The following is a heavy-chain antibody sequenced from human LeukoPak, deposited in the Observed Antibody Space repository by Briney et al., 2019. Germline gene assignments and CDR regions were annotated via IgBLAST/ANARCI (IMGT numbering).Heavy chain of an antibody. Sequence: SETLSLTCTVSGGSISSSSYYWGWIRQPPGKGLEWIGSIYYSGSTYYNPSLKSRVTISVDTSKNQFSLKLSSVTAADTAVYYCARGKMEANYYYYYMDVWGKGTTVTVSS. CDR3: ARGKMEANYYYYYMDV. CDR2: IYYSGST. CDR1: GGSISSSSYY. J-gene: IGHJ6*03. D-gene: IGHD5-24*01. V-gene: IGHV4-39*01.